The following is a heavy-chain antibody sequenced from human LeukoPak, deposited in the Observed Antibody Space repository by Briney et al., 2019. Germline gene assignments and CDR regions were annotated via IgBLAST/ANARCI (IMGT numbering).Heavy chain of an antibody. V-gene: IGHV3-23*01. Sequence: GGSLRLSGAASGFTVTSNYMSWVRQAPGKGLEWVSAISGSGGSTYYADSVKRRFTISRDNSKNTLYLRMNSLRAEDTAVYYCAKDLTMIALSPNWYFDLWGRGTLVTVSS. CDR1: GFTVTSNY. CDR2: ISGSGGST. CDR3: AKDLTMIALSPNWYFDL. D-gene: IGHD3-22*01. J-gene: IGHJ2*01.